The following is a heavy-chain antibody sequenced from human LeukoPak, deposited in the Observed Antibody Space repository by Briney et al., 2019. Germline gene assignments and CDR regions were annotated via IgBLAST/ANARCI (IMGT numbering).Heavy chain of an antibody. J-gene: IGHJ4*02. V-gene: IGHV3-7*03. CDR1: GFTFTTYW. CDR2: IKQDGTEK. Sequence: GGSLRLSCAASGFTFTTYWLGWVRQPPGKGLEWVASIKQDGTEKYYVDSVKGRSTISRDNAKNSLYLQMNSLRAEDTALYYCARRAPYSSGWAQFDYWGQGTLVTVSS. CDR3: ARRAPYSSGWAQFDY. D-gene: IGHD6-19*01.